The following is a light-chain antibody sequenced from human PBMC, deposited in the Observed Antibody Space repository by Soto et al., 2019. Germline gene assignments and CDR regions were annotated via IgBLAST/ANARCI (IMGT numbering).Light chain of an antibody. CDR1: QSVSSY. Sequence: EIVLPQSPATLSLSPGERATLSCRASQSVSSYLAWYQQKPGQAPRLLIYEASNRAPAIPARFSGSGSGTDFTLTISSLEPEDFAVYYCQQRSNWPPWTFGQGTKVEIK. V-gene: IGKV3-11*01. CDR3: QQRSNWPPWT. CDR2: EAS. J-gene: IGKJ1*01.